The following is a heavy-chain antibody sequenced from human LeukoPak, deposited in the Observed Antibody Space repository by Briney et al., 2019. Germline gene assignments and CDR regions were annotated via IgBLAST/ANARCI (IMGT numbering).Heavy chain of an antibody. CDR1: GFAFCNYW. CDR3: ATVPAAGTGFSDH. D-gene: IGHD6-13*01. Sequence: GGSLRLSCAASGFAFCNYWMIWVRQAPGKGLEWVANIKYDGSQENYVDSVKGRFTISRDNAKSSLYLQMNSLTAEDTAVYFCATVPAAGTGFSDHWGQGTLVIVSS. J-gene: IGHJ4*02. V-gene: IGHV3-7*05. CDR2: IKYDGSQE.